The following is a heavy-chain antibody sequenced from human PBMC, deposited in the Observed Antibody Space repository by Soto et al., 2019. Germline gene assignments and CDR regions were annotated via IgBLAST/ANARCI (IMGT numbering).Heavy chain of an antibody. CDR2: IYPNTGGT. CDR1: GYNFIDYY. CDR3: AKDSGGSYRVDF. D-gene: IGHD3-16*02. J-gene: IGHJ4*02. Sequence: VKVSCKASGYNFIDYYIHWVRQDPGQGLEYMGWIYPNTGGTLCAEEFQGRVTMASDTSISTAYMELRRLSFADTAVYYCAKDSGGSYRVDFCGQRTLVAVSS. V-gene: IGHV1-2*02.